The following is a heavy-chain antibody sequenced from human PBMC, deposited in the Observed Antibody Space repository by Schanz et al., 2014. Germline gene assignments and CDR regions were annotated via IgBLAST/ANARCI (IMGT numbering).Heavy chain of an antibody. CDR3: TTGGRRGYSHYFYGMDV. CDR2: IENNANGATT. CDR1: GFTFSEVY. Sequence: EARLVESGGGLVEPGGSLRLSCSGSGFTFSEVYMSWVRQAPGKGLEWVGRIENNANGATTDYAAPVKGRFTISRDDSTNTLYLQMNSLKTEDTAVYYCTTGGRRGYSHYFYGMDVWGQGTTVTVSS. J-gene: IGHJ6*02. D-gene: IGHD5-18*01. V-gene: IGHV3-15*04.